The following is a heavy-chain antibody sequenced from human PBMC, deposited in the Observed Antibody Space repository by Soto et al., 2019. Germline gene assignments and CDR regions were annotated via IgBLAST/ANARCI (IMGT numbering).Heavy chain of an antibody. CDR1: GGSISSYY. D-gene: IGHD3-22*01. V-gene: IGHV4-59*01. CDR2: IYYSGST. Sequence: SETLSLTCTVSGGSISSYYWSWIRQPPGKGLEWIGYIYYSGSTNYNPSLKSRVTISVDTSKNQFSLKLSSVTAADTAVYYRAREEAVSGWFDPWGQGTLVTVSS. J-gene: IGHJ5*02. CDR3: AREEAVSGWFDP.